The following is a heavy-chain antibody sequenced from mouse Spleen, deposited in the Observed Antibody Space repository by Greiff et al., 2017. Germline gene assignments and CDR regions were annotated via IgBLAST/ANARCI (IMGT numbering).Heavy chain of an antibody. CDR3: ARSYYRDYWYFDV. V-gene: IGHV14-3*02. J-gene: IGHJ1*01. Sequence: DVQLQESGAELVKPGASVKLSCTASGFNIKDTYMHWVKQRPEQGLEWIGRIDPANGNTKYDPKFQGKATITADTSSNTAYLQLSSLTSEDTAVYYCARSYYRDYWYFDVWGAGTTVTVSS. CDR2: IDPANGNT. D-gene: IGHD2-14*01. CDR1: GFNIKDTY.